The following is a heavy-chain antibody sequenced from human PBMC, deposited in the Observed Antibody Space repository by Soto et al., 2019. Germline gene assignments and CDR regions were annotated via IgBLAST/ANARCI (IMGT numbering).Heavy chain of an antibody. CDR1: GFTFSSYA. D-gene: IGHD2-2*01. J-gene: IGHJ6*02. CDR3: AREDIVVVPAAGGPHYYGMDV. Sequence: GGSLRLSCAASGFTFSSYAMSWVRQAPGKGLEWVSAISGSGGSTYYADSVKGRFTISRDNSKNTLYLQMNSLRAEDTAVYYCAREDIVVVPAAGGPHYYGMDVWGQGTTVTVSS. CDR2: ISGSGGST. V-gene: IGHV3-23*01.